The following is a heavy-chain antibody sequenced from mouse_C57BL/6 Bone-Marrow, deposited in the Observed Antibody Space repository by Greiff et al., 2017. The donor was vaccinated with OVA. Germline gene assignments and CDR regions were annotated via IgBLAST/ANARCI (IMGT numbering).Heavy chain of an antibody. V-gene: IGHV14-2*01. J-gene: IGHJ3*01. CDR2: IEPEDGET. CDR1: GFNIKDYY. Sequence: VQLQQSGAELVNPGASVKLSCTASGFNIKDYYMHWVKQRTEQGLEWIGRIEPEDGETKYAPNFQGKATITADQSSNTAYLQLSSLTSEDTAVYYCARGGYAWFAYWGQGTLVTVSA. CDR3: ARGGYAWFAY. D-gene: IGHD2-2*01.